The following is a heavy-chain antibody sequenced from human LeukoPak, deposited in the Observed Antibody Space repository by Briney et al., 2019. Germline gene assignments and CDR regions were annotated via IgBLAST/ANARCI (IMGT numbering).Heavy chain of an antibody. Sequence: SETLSLTCTVSGGSISSSSYYWGWIRQPPGKGLEWIGSIYYSGSTYYNPSLKSRVTISVDTSKNQFSLKLSSVTAADTAVYYCARRQWLRPFDYWGQGALVTVSS. CDR3: ARRQWLRPFDY. J-gene: IGHJ4*02. CDR2: IYYSGST. V-gene: IGHV4-39*01. CDR1: GGSISSSSYY. D-gene: IGHD5-12*01.